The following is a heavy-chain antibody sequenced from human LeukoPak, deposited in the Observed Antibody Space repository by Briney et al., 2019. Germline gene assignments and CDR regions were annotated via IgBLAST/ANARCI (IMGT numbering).Heavy chain of an antibody. Sequence: GGSLRLSCAASGFTLSNYAMSWVRQAPGKGLEWVSAISGSGGSTYYADSVKGRFTISRDNSKNTLYLQMNSLRAEDTAVYYCAKGSPDSSSWYTVFDYWGQGTLVTVSS. J-gene: IGHJ4*02. CDR1: GFTLSNYA. CDR3: AKGSPDSSSWYTVFDY. D-gene: IGHD6-13*01. CDR2: ISGSGGST. V-gene: IGHV3-23*01.